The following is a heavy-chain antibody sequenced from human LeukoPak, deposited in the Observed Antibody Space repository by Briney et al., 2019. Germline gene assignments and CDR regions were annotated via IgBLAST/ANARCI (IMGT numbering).Heavy chain of an antibody. CDR1: GFTFSSYW. V-gene: IGHV3-7*01. D-gene: IGHD3-22*01. CDR2: IKQDGSEK. J-gene: IGHJ3*02. CDR3: AGSSGYFGVMSAFDI. Sequence: PGGSLRLSCAASGFTFSSYWMSWARQAPGKGREWVANIKQDGSEKYYVDSVKGRFTIFRDNAKNSLYLQMNSLRAEDTAVYYCAGSSGYFGVMSAFDIWGQGTMVTVSS.